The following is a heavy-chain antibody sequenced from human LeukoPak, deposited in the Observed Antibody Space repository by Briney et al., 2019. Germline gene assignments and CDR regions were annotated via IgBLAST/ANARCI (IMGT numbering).Heavy chain of an antibody. J-gene: IGHJ4*02. CDR3: ARARGYSGYVPSELDY. D-gene: IGHD5-12*01. CDR1: GYTFTGYY. V-gene: IGHV1-2*02. Sequence: ASVKVSCKASGYTFTGYYMHWVRQAPGQGLEWMGWINPNSGGTNYAQKFQGRVTTTRDTSVSTAYMELSRLGSDDTAVYYCARARGYSGYVPSELDYWGQGTLVTVSS. CDR2: INPNSGGT.